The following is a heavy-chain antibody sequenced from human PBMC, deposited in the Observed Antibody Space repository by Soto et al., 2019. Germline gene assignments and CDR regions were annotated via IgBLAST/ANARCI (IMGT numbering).Heavy chain of an antibody. D-gene: IGHD1-26*01. CDR2: INAGNGNT. CDR3: ATDLSSGY. Sequence: ASVKVSCKASGSTFTTYIMHWVRQAPGQRLEWMGWINAGNGNTRYSQRFQGRVTITRDTSASTAYMELSSLRSEDTAVYYCATDLSSGYWGQGTLVTVSS. CDR1: GSTFTTYI. V-gene: IGHV1-3*01. J-gene: IGHJ4*02.